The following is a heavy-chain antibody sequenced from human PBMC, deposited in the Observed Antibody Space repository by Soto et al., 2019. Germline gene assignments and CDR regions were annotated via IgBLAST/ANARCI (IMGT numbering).Heavy chain of an antibody. CDR2: ISSSSSYI. J-gene: IGHJ6*02. V-gene: IGHV3-21*01. Sequence: PGGSLRFSCAASGFTFSSYSMNWVRQAPGKGLEWVSSISSSSSYIYYADSVKGRFTISRDNAKNSLYLQMNSLRAEDTAVYYCARVPSRYDFWSGYYPGYYYGMDVWGQGTTVTVSS. D-gene: IGHD3-3*01. CDR1: GFTFSSYS. CDR3: ARVPSRYDFWSGYYPGYYYGMDV.